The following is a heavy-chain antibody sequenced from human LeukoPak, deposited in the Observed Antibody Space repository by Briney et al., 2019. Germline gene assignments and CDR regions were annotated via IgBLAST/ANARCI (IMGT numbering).Heavy chain of an antibody. J-gene: IGHJ6*03. CDR2: IYYSGST. D-gene: IGHD4-17*01. Sequence: SETLSLTCTVSGGSISSYYWSWIRQPPGKGLEWIGYIYYSGSTNYNPSLKSRVTISVDTSKNQFSLKLSSVTAADTAVYYCARELRDPYYYYYYMDVWGKGTTVTVSS. CDR1: GGSISSYY. V-gene: IGHV4-59*12. CDR3: ARELRDPYYYYYYMDV.